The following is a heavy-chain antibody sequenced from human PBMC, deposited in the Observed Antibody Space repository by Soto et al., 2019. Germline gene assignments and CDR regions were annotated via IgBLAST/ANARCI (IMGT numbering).Heavy chain of an antibody. V-gene: IGHV1-18*01. CDR3: ARTSVSNYNWFDP. J-gene: IGHJ5*02. CDR2: ISVDNGNT. Sequence: QGQLVQSGAEVKKPGASVKVSCKASGYTFTDYDISWVRQAPGQGLEWMGWISVDNGNTKYVESLQGRVTMTTVTSSSTAYLEVRSLRSDDTAVYYCARTSVSNYNWFDPWGQGTLVAVSS. CDR1: GYTFTDYD. D-gene: IGHD4-4*01.